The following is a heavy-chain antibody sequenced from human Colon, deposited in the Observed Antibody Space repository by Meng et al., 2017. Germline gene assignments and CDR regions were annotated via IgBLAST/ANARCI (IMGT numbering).Heavy chain of an antibody. Sequence: SVKVSCKASGGTFSSYAISWVRQAPGQGLEWMGGIIPIFGTANYAQKFQGRVTITTDESTSTAYMELSSLRSEDTAVYYCAAADFWSGSYYYGMDVWGQGTTVTVSS. D-gene: IGHD3-3*01. CDR3: AAADFWSGSYYYGMDV. V-gene: IGHV1-69*05. CDR2: IIPIFGTA. CDR1: GGTFSSYA. J-gene: IGHJ6*02.